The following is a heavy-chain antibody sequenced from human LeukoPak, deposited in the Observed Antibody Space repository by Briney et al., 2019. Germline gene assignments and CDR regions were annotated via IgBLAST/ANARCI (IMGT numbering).Heavy chain of an antibody. V-gene: IGHV5-51*01. Sequence: GESLKISCRGSGYRFTNYRIAWVRQMPGKGLEWMGIIYPGDSETTYSPSFQGQVTISADKSINTAYLQWSSLKTSDTAMYYCARLDEDFYYDGSGYHFWGQGTLVTVSS. CDR2: IYPGDSET. CDR1: GYRFTNYR. D-gene: IGHD3-22*01. J-gene: IGHJ4*02. CDR3: ARLDEDFYYDGSGYHF.